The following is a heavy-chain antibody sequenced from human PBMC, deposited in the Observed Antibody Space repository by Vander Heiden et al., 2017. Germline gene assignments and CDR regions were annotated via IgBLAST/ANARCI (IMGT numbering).Heavy chain of an antibody. CDR3: ARSPGVYYDVPRALYYGMDV. J-gene: IGHJ6*02. CDR1: GFPVSRNY. Sequence: EVQLVESGGGLIQAGGSLRLSCAASGFPVSRNYMGWGRQAPGKGLEWVSVIYSGGSTYYADSVKGRFTISRDNSKNTLYLQMNSLRAEDTAVYYCARSPGVYYDVPRALYYGMDVWGQGTTVTVSS. D-gene: IGHD3-3*01. CDR2: IYSGGST. V-gene: IGHV3-53*01.